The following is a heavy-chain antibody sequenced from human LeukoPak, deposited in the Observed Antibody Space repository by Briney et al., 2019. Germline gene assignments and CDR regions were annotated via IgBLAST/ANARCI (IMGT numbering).Heavy chain of an antibody. CDR2: ITSGGAST. D-gene: IGHD3-16*01. V-gene: IGHV3-11*01. Sequence: GGSLRLSCDASGFSISDYYMSWIRQSPGTGLEWISYITSGGASTNYADSVKGRFTISRDKAKNSVALQLNSLRAEDTAVYYCTRQRRGTYYAFDSWGQGTLVTVSS. CDR1: GFSISDYY. CDR3: TRQRRGTYYAFDS. J-gene: IGHJ4*02.